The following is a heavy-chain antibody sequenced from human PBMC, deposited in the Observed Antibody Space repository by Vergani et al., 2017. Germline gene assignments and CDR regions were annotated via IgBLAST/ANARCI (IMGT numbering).Heavy chain of an antibody. D-gene: IGHD3-3*01. CDR3: ARIRKGDFWSGYYADFDY. Sequence: QVTLKESGPVLVKPTETLTLTCTVSGFSLSNARMGVSWIRQPPGKALEWLAHIFSNDEKAYSTSLKSRLTISKDTSKSQVVLTMTNMDPVDTATYYCARIRKGDFWSGYYADFDYWGQGTLVTVSS. V-gene: IGHV2-26*01. CDR1: GFSLSNARMG. CDR2: IFSNDEK. J-gene: IGHJ4*02.